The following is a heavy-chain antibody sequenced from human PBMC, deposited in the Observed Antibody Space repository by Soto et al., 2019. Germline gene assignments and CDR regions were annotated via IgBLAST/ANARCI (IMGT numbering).Heavy chain of an antibody. CDR3: ARGDSNSWSDY. CDR1: GFTFRNYA. V-gene: IGHV3-30*01. CDR2: ISYDGTNK. J-gene: IGHJ4*02. Sequence: QVQLVESGGGVVQPGRSLRLSCAASGFTFRNYAMDWVRQAPGKGLEWVAVISYDGTNKYYADSVKGRFTISRDNSKNTLSLQMNSLRAEDTAVYYCARGDSNSWSDYWGQGTLGTVSS. D-gene: IGHD6-13*01.